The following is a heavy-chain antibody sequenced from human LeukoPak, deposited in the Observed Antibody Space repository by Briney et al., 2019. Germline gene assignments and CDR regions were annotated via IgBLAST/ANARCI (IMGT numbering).Heavy chain of an antibody. V-gene: IGHV6-1*01. CDR2: TYYRSKWYN. D-gene: IGHD2-2*01. CDR3: AREGCSSTSCYRYFDL. Sequence: SQTPSLTCAISGDSVSSNSAAWNWIRQSPSRGLEWLGRTYYRSKWYNDYAVSVKSRITINPDTSKNQFSLQLNSVTPEDTAVYYCAREGCSSTSCYRYFDLWGRGTLVTVSS. J-gene: IGHJ2*01. CDR1: GDSVSSNSAA.